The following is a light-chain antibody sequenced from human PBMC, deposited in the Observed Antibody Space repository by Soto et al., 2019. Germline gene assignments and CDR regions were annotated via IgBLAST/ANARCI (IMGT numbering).Light chain of an antibody. CDR3: CSYAGSNSWV. J-gene: IGLJ3*02. Sequence: QSALTQPASVSGSPGQSITISCTGTSSDVGSYNLVSWYQQYPGKAPKLMIYEGSQRPSGVSNRFSASKSGNTASLTISGLQAEDEADYYCCSYAGSNSWVFGGGTKLTVL. V-gene: IGLV2-23*01. CDR1: SSDVGSYNL. CDR2: EGS.